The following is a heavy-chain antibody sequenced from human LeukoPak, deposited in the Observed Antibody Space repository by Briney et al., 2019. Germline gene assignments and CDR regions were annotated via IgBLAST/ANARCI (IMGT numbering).Heavy chain of an antibody. V-gene: IGHV6-1*01. CDR1: GDSVSSNSAA. Sequence: SQTLSLTCAISGDSVSSNSAAWNWIRQSPSRGLEWLGRTYYRSKWYNDYAVSVKSRITINPDTSKNQFSLQLNSVTPEDTAVYYCARVPTYQQWLVLNYFDYWGQGALVTVSS. CDR2: TYYRSKWYN. CDR3: ARVPTYQQWLVLNYFDY. J-gene: IGHJ4*02. D-gene: IGHD6-19*01.